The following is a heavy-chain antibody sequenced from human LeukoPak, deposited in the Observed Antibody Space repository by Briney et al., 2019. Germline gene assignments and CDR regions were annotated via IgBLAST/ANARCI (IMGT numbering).Heavy chain of an antibody. CDR2: ISAYNGNT. D-gene: IGHD5-18*01. Sequence: GASVKVSCKASGYTFTSYGISWVRQAPGQGLEWMGWISAYNGNTNYAQKLQGRVTMTTDTSTSTAYMELRSLRSDDTAVYYCARDGGGYSYGPPSGDYWGQGTLVTVSS. J-gene: IGHJ4*02. V-gene: IGHV1-18*01. CDR3: ARDGGGYSYGPPSGDY. CDR1: GYTFTSYG.